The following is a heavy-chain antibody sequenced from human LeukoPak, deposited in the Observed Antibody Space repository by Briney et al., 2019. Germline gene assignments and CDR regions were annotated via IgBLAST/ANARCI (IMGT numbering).Heavy chain of an antibody. J-gene: IGHJ4*02. CDR2: IYSGGST. D-gene: IGHD3-22*01. Sequence: GGSLRLSCAASGFTVSSNYMSWVRQAPGKGLEWVSVIYSGGSTYYADSVKGRFTISRDNSKNTLYLQMNSLRAEDTAVYYCARDQGRYYDSSYFDYWGQGTLVTVSS. CDR3: ARDQGRYYDSSYFDY. CDR1: GFTVSSNY. V-gene: IGHV3-53*01.